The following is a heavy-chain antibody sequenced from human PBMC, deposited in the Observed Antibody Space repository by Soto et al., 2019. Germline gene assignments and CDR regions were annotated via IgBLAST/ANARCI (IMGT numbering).Heavy chain of an antibody. CDR3: ARALLEYSGSYFQH. CDR1: GFTFSSYA. Sequence: GGSLRLSCAASGFTFSSYAMHWVRQAPGKGLEWVAVISYDGSNKYYADSVKGRFTISRDNSKNTLYLQMNSLRAEDTAVYYCARALLEYSGSYFQHWGQGTLVTVSS. J-gene: IGHJ1*01. D-gene: IGHD1-26*01. V-gene: IGHV3-30*04. CDR2: ISYDGSNK.